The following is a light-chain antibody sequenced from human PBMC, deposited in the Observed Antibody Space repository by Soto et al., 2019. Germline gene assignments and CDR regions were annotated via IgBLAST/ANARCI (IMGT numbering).Light chain of an antibody. V-gene: IGLV1-40*01. Sequence: QPVLTQSPSVSGAPGQRVTISCTGSSSNIGAGFDVHWYQQLPGTAPKLLISGNSNRPSGVPDRFSGSKSGTSASLAITGLQAEDEADYYCQSYDSSLSGSGVVFGGGTKLTVL. CDR3: QSYDSSLSGSGVV. J-gene: IGLJ2*01. CDR1: SSNIGAGFD. CDR2: GNS.